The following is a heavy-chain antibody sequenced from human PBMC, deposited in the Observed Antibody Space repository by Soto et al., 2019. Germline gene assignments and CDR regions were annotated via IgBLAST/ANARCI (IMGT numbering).Heavy chain of an antibody. Sequence: SGPTLVNPTQTLTLTCTFSGFSLSTCGVGVGWIRQPPGKALEWLALIYWDDDKRYSPSLKSRLTITKDTSKNQVVLTMTNMDPVDTATYYCAHRRNTVTLDYYSYLDIWGKGTTVTVSS. D-gene: IGHD4-4*01. CDR1: GFSLSTCGVG. V-gene: IGHV2-5*02. CDR3: AHRRNTVTLDYYSYLDI. J-gene: IGHJ6*03. CDR2: IYWDDDK.